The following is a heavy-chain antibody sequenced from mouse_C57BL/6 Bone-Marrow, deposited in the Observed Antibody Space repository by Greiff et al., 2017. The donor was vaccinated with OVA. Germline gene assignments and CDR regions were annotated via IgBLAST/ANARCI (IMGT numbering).Heavy chain of an antibody. Sequence: VQLKESGAELVKPGASVKLSCTASGFNIKDYYMHWVKQRTEQGLEWIGRIDPEDGETKYAPKFQGKATITADTSSNTAYLQLSSLTSEDTAVYYCAVYDGYPYYAMDYWGQGTSVTVSS. J-gene: IGHJ4*01. CDR1: GFNIKDYY. V-gene: IGHV14-2*01. CDR2: IDPEDGET. CDR3: AVYDGYPYYAMDY. D-gene: IGHD2-3*01.